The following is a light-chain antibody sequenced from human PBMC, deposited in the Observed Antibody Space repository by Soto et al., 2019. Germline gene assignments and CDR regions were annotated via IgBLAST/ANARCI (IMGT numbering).Light chain of an antibody. V-gene: IGKV3-20*01. CDR2: DAS. Sequence: EIGLTQSPGTLSLSPGERAILSCRASQSFTNNYLAWYNQRPGQAPRLLIYDASSRAAGIPDRFSGRGSGTDFTLTISRLEPEDFAVYYCQQYGSSPYTFGQGTKLEI. CDR3: QQYGSSPYT. J-gene: IGKJ2*01. CDR1: QSFTNNY.